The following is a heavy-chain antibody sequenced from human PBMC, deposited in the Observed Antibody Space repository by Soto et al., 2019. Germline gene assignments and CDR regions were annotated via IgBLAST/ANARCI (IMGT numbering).Heavy chain of an antibody. J-gene: IGHJ4*02. CDR1: GGSISSGDYY. D-gene: IGHD3-16*02. CDR2: IYYSGST. CDR3: AREPAGDYVWGSYRYTPPSY. V-gene: IGHV4-30-4*01. Sequence: PSETLSLTCTVSGGSISSGDYYWSWIRQPPGKGLEWIGYIYYSGSTYYNPSLKSRVTISVDTSKNQFSLKLSSVTAADTAVYYCAREPAGDYVWGSYRYTPPSYWGQGTPVTVSS.